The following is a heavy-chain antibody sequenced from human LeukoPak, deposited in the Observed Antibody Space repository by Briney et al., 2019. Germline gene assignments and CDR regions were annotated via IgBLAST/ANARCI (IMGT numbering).Heavy chain of an antibody. CDR3: AIDYVWGSYSY. D-gene: IGHD3-16*01. J-gene: IGHJ4*02. CDR1: GLTFSSYS. Sequence: GRSLRLSCAASGLTFSSYSMNWVRQAPGKGLEWVSSISSSSSYIYYADSVKGRFTISRDNAKNSLYLQMNSLRAEDTAVYYCAIDYVWGSYSYWGQGTLVTVSS. CDR2: ISSSSSYI. V-gene: IGHV3-21*01.